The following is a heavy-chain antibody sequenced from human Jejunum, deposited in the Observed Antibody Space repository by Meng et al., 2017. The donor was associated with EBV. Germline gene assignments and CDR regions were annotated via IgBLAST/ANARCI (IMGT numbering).Heavy chain of an antibody. J-gene: IGHJ5*02. D-gene: IGHD1-26*01. V-gene: IGHV4-4*02. CDR3: ARDGGPSGSYAYWFDP. CDR2: IFHIGTT. CDR1: GGSICSSNW. Sequence: QVTLHVSGPGLVKPLGTLSLTCAVSGGSICSSNWWSWVRQPPGKGPEWIGEIFHIGTTNYNPTLKSRVTMSVDKSKNHFSLKLTSVTAADTAVYYCARDGGPSGSYAYWFDPWGQGTLVTVSS.